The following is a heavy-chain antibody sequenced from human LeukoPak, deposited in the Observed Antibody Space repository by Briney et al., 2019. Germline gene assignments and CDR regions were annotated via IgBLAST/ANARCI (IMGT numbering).Heavy chain of an antibody. Sequence: SETLSLTCAVYGGSFSGYYWSWIRQPPGKGLEWIGEINHSGSTNYNPSFKSRVTISVDTSKNQFSLRLNSVTAADTAVYYCARVDNDYWGQGTLVTVSS. V-gene: IGHV4-34*01. D-gene: IGHD2-15*01. J-gene: IGHJ4*02. CDR1: GGSFSGYY. CDR2: INHSGST. CDR3: ARVDNDY.